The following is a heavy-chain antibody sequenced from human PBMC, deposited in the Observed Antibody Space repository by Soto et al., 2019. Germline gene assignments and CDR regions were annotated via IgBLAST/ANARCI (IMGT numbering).Heavy chain of an antibody. D-gene: IGHD5-12*01. Sequence: GGSLRLSCAASGFTFSSYAMSWVRQAPGKGLEWVSAISGSGGSTYYADSVKGRFTISRDNSKNTLYLQMNSLRAEDTAVYYCAKAHHGDILAAIKLDLGDYWGQGTLVTVSS. J-gene: IGHJ4*02. CDR1: GFTFSSYA. V-gene: IGHV3-23*01. CDR3: AKAHHGDILAAIKLDLGDY. CDR2: ISGSGGST.